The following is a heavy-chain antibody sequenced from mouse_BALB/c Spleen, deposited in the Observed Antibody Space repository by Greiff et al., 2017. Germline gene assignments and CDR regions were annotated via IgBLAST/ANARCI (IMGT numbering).Heavy chain of an antibody. Sequence: VQLQQPGSVLVRPGASVKLSCKASGYTFTSSWMHWVKQRPEQGLEWIGWIDPENGNTIYDPKFQGKASITADTSSNTAYLQLSSLTSEDTAVYYCARGYNYAMDYWGQGTSVTVSS. J-gene: IGHJ4*01. CDR3: ARGYNYAMDY. CDR1: GYTFTSSW. D-gene: IGHD2-2*01. CDR2: IDPENGNT. V-gene: IGHV14-1*02.